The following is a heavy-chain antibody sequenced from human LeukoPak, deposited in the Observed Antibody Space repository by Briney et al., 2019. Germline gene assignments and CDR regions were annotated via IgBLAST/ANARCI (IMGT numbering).Heavy chain of an antibody. D-gene: IGHD3-22*01. J-gene: IGHJ4*02. CDR3: AKQRVSNGYYYFDY. CDR1: GFTISSYA. CDR2: FSSGAST. Sequence: PGGSLRLSCAASGFTISSYAMSWVRQAPGKGLEWVSSFSSGASTDYADSVKGRFTISRDNPKNTVYPQMDSLRAEDTAVYYCAKQRVSNGYYYFDYWGQGTLVTVSS. V-gene: IGHV3-23*01.